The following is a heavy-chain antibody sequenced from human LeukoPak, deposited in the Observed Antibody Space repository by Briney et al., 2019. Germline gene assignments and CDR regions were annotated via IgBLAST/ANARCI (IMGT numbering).Heavy chain of an antibody. V-gene: IGHV3-7*01. CDR3: ARVFSGDYLAY. J-gene: IGHJ4*02. CDR1: GFTFSSYW. D-gene: IGHD4-17*01. Sequence: GGSLRLSCAASGFTFSSYWMSWVRQAPGKGLEWVANIKQDGSEKYYVDSVKGRFTISRDNAKNTLFLQMNSLRVEDTAMYYCARVFSGDYLAYWGQGTLVTVSS. CDR2: IKQDGSEK.